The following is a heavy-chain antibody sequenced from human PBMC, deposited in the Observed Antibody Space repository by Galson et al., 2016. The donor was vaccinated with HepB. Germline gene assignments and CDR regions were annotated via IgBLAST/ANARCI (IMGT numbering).Heavy chain of an antibody. Sequence: TLSLTCAVYGGSFSAYYWNWVRQPPGRGLEWIGDITRSGGTDYNPSLKSRVTMSVDTSKNQFSLNLTSVTAADTAIYYCARGVRKTRGWFDPWGQGILVIVSS. CDR1: GGSFSAYY. D-gene: IGHD3-10*01. CDR2: ITRSGGT. J-gene: IGHJ5*02. CDR3: ARGVRKTRGWFDP. V-gene: IGHV4-34*01.